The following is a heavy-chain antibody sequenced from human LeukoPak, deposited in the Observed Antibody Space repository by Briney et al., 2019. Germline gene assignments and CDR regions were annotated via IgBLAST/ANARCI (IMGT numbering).Heavy chain of an antibody. Sequence: SGTLSLTCTVSGGPISRSTTFYWGWIRQSPGKGLEWIGSIYYSGSTHYNPSLKSRVTISVDTSKNQFSLNLNSVTVADTAVYYCARNNSIMENFDSWGQGTLVTVSS. CDR2: IYYSGST. D-gene: IGHD3-16*01. CDR3: ARNNSIMENFDS. J-gene: IGHJ4*02. CDR1: GGPISRSTTFY. V-gene: IGHV4-39*01.